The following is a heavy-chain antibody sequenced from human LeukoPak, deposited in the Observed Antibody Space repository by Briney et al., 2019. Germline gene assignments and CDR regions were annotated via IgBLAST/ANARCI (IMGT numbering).Heavy chain of an antibody. D-gene: IGHD3-22*01. CDR2: IYYSGST. Sequence: SETLSLTCTVSGGSISSSIYYWGWIRQPPGKGLEWIGSIYYSGSTYYNPSLKSRVTISVDTSKNQFSLKLSSVTAADTAVYYCASRANYYDSSGYYYLVWFDPWGQGTLVTVSS. V-gene: IGHV4-39*01. CDR3: ASRANYYDSSGYYYLVWFDP. J-gene: IGHJ5*02. CDR1: GGSISSSIYY.